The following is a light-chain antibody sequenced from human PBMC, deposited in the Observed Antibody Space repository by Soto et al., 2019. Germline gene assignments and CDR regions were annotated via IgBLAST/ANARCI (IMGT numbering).Light chain of an antibody. J-gene: IGKJ4*01. Sequence: EIVLTQSPATLSLSPGERATLSCRASQSVSSYLAWYQQKPGQAPRLLIYDASNRAPGIPARFSGSGSGTDFTRTISSLEPEDFAVYYCQQRSNWLTFGGGTKVEIK. V-gene: IGKV3-11*01. CDR1: QSVSSY. CDR3: QQRSNWLT. CDR2: DAS.